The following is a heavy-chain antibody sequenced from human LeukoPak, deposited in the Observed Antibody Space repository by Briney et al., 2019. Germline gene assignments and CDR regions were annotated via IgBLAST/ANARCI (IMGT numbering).Heavy chain of an antibody. Sequence: ASVKVSCKASGYIFTSYGFSWVRQAPGQGLEWMGWIIPSNDNINYAQKFQGRVTMTTETSTSTAYMELRSLRSDDTAVYYCARDWGNWFDPWGQGTLVTVSS. D-gene: IGHD3-16*01. CDR3: ARDWGNWFDP. CDR2: IIPSNDNI. CDR1: GYIFTSYG. V-gene: IGHV1-18*01. J-gene: IGHJ5*02.